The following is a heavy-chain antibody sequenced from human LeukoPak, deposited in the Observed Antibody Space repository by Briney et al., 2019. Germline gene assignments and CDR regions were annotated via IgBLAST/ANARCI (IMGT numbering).Heavy chain of an antibody. CDR2: ISGSSTST. D-gene: IGHD6-6*01. Sequence: GGSLRLSCAASGFTFSSYAMAWVRQAPGKGLEWVSTISGSSTSTYYADSVKGQFTISRDNSENALSLQMNGLRAEDTAVYYCAKLGQLVPENWGQGALVTVSS. CDR1: GFTFSSYA. V-gene: IGHV3-23*01. J-gene: IGHJ4*02. CDR3: AKLGQLVPEN.